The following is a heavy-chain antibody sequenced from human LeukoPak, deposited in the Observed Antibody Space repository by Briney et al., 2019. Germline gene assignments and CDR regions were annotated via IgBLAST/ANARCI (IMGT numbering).Heavy chain of an antibody. CDR3: ARDYGPYDIKYYFDY. Sequence: PGGSLRLSCAASGFTFSSYAMHWVRQAPGKGLEWVAVISYDGSNKYYADSVKGRFTISRDNSKNTLYLQMNSLRAEDTAVYYCARDYGPYDIKYYFDYWGQGTLVTVSS. J-gene: IGHJ4*02. V-gene: IGHV3-30-3*01. CDR1: GFTFSSYA. CDR2: ISYDGSNK. D-gene: IGHD3-9*01.